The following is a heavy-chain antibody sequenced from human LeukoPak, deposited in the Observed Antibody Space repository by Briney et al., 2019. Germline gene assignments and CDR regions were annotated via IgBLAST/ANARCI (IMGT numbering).Heavy chain of an antibody. CDR2: IKQDGSEK. Sequence: GGSLRLSCAASGFTFSSYWMSWVRQAPGKGLEWVANIKQDGSEKYYVDSVKGRFTISRDNAKNSLHLQMNSLRAEDTAVYYCARNCRPIAAAGNGMDVWGKGTTVTVSS. V-gene: IGHV3-7*01. D-gene: IGHD6-13*01. CDR1: GFTFSSYW. CDR3: ARNCRPIAAAGNGMDV. J-gene: IGHJ6*04.